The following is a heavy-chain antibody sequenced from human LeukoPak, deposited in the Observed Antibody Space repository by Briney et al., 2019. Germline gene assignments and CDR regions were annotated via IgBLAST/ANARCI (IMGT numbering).Heavy chain of an antibody. CDR3: AKLRYSGSLKGAFDI. D-gene: IGHD1-26*01. CDR2: ISDSGGNP. J-gene: IGHJ3*02. Sequence: GGSLRLSCATSGFTFSSYAMNWVRQAPGKGLEWVSGISDSGGNPYYADSVKGRFTISRDNSKNTLYLQMNSLSAEDMAVYYCAKLRYSGSLKGAFDIWGQGTMVTVSS. V-gene: IGHV3-23*01. CDR1: GFTFSSYA.